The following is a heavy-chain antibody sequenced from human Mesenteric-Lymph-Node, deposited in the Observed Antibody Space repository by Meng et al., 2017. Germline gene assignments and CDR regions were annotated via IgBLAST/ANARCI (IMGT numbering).Heavy chain of an antibody. V-gene: IGHV1-24*01. Sequence: QVPLVSSGAEVKKPGASVKVSCKVSGYTLTELSMHWVRQAPGKGLEWMGGFDPEDGETIYAQKFQGRVTMTEDTSTDTAYMELSSLRSEDTAVYYCVTLDYGGNFIDYWGQGTLVTVSS. D-gene: IGHD4-23*01. J-gene: IGHJ4*02. CDR1: GYTLTELS. CDR3: VTLDYGGNFIDY. CDR2: FDPEDGET.